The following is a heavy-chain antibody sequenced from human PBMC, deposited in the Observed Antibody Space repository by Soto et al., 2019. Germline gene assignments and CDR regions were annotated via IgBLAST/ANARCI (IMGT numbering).Heavy chain of an antibody. Sequence: GGSLRLSCAASGFTFSSYAMSWVRQAPGKGLEWVSAISGSGGSTYYADSVKGRFTISRDNSKNTLYLQMNSLRAEDTAVYYCAKVVVAATWDYYYGMDVWGQGTTVTVS. J-gene: IGHJ6*02. V-gene: IGHV3-23*01. CDR2: ISGSGGST. D-gene: IGHD2-15*01. CDR1: GFTFSSYA. CDR3: AKVVVAATWDYYYGMDV.